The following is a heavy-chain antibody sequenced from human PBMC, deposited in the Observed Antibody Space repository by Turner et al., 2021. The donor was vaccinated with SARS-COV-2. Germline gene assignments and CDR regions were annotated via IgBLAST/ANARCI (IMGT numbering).Heavy chain of an antibody. Sequence: EGHLRESGRALALPVRALRPSCAASGFTFDDYGMHWVRQRPGKELEGVSGISWNSGDIDYADSVKGRFTISRDNANSSLYLQMNSLRPEDTAVYFCAKDDDAFGSGAAKYFYYMDVWGQGTTVTVSS. CDR3: AKDDDAFGSGAAKYFYYMDV. D-gene: IGHD3-3*01. CDR2: ISWNSGDI. V-gene: IGHV3-9*01. J-gene: IGHJ6*03. CDR1: GFTFDDYG.